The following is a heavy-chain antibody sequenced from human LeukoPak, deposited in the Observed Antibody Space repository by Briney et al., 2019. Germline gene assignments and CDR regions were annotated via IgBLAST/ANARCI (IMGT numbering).Heavy chain of an antibody. CDR2: ISAYNGNT. CDR1: GYTFTSYG. CDR3: ARVGHTRFWVSSYYFDY. Sequence: GASVKVSCKASGYTFTSYGISWVRQAPGQGLEWMGWISAYNGNTNYAQKLQGRVTMTTDTSTSTAYMELRSLRSDDTAVYYCARVGHTRFWVSSYYFDYWGQGTLVTVSS. V-gene: IGHV1-18*01. D-gene: IGHD3-16*01. J-gene: IGHJ4*02.